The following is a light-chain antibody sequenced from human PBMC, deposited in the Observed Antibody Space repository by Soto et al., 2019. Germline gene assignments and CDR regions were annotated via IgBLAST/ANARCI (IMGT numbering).Light chain of an antibody. CDR3: QQLNSYPFT. J-gene: IGKJ5*01. CDR2: DVS. V-gene: IGKV1-9*01. Sequence: DIQLTQSPSFLSASVGDRVTITCRASQGISSYLAWYQQKPGKAPKLLIYDVSTLQSGVPSRFSGSGSGTEFTLRISSLQPEDFATYHCQQLNSYPFTFGQGTRLEIK. CDR1: QGISSY.